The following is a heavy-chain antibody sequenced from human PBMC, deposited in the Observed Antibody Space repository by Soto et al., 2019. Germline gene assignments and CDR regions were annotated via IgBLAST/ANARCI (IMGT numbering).Heavy chain of an antibody. Sequence: QVQLQESGPGLVKPSGTLSLTCAVSGGSISSSSWWSWGRQPPGKGLEWLGEIYHSGSTNSTPPLKSRVTISVDKSKSQLSLKLTSVTAADTAVYSCERKTYGGLFDYWGQGTMVTVSS. CDR2: IYHSGST. J-gene: IGHJ4*02. CDR3: ERKTYGGLFDY. CDR1: GGSISSSSW. V-gene: IGHV4-4*02. D-gene: IGHD4-17*01.